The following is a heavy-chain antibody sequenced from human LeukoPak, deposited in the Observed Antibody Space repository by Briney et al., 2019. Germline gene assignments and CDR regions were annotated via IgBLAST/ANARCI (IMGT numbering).Heavy chain of an antibody. V-gene: IGHV3-30*02. D-gene: IGHD3-10*01. CDR3: SRGSGRSRYYYYYMDV. CDR2: IQYDGSNA. J-gene: IGHJ6*03. CDR1: RFTFSSYG. Sequence: GGSLRLSCAASRFTFSSYGMHWVRQAPGKGLEWVAYIQYDGSNAQYADSVKGRFSISRDSSKNILYLQMNSLRAEDTAVYYCSRGSGRSRYYYYYMDVWGKGTTVTISS.